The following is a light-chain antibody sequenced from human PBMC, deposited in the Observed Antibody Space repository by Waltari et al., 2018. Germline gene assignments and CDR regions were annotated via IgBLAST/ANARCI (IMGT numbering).Light chain of an antibody. CDR3: CSYAGGRTWV. CDR2: EGS. J-gene: IGLJ3*02. CDR1: SSHVVTYNL. Sequence: QSALTLPASVSGSPGQSITTSCTGTSSHVVTYNLFSWYQQHPGKAPKLLIYEGSKRPSGVSDRFSGSRSGNTASLTISGLQADDEGYYYCCSYAGGRTWVFGGGTKLTVL. V-gene: IGLV2-23*01.